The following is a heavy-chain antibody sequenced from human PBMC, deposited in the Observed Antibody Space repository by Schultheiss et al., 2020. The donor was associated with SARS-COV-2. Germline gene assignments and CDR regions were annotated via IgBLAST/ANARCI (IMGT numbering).Heavy chain of an antibody. CDR3: ARAKDPNWNYARPFDP. J-gene: IGHJ5*02. Sequence: GGSLRLSCAASGFTFSSYSMNWVRQAPGKGLEWVSSSSSSSSYIYYADSVKGRFTISRDNAKNSLYLQMNSLRAEDTAVYYCARAKDPNWNYARPFDPWGQGTLVTVSS. CDR1: GFTFSSYS. D-gene: IGHD1-7*01. CDR2: SSSSSSYI. V-gene: IGHV3-21*01.